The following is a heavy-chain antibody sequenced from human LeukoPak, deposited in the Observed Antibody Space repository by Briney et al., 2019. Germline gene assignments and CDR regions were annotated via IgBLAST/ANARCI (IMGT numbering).Heavy chain of an antibody. Sequence: PSETLSLTCTVSGGSISSSSYYWGWIRQPPGKGLEWIGSIYYSGSTYYNPSLKSRVTISVDTSKNQFSLKLSSVTAADTAVYYCARDFSIAVAGTPNNWFDPWGQGTLVTVSS. V-gene: IGHV4-39*07. CDR2: IYYSGST. CDR3: ARDFSIAVAGTPNNWFDP. D-gene: IGHD6-19*01. CDR1: GGSISSSSYY. J-gene: IGHJ5*02.